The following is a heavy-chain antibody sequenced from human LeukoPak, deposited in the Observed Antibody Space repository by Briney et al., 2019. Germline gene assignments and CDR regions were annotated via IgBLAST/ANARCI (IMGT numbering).Heavy chain of an antibody. CDR1: AGSISSDS. D-gene: IGHD3-3*01. CDR3: ARGFFGFDP. J-gene: IGHJ5*02. CDR2: INHSGGT. Sequence: SETLSLTCTVSAGSISSDSWNWIRQPPGQGLEWIGYINHSGGTKYNPSLESRVTISIDTSKNQFSLKLSSVTAADTAVYYCARGFFGFDPWGQGTLVTVSS. V-gene: IGHV4-59*12.